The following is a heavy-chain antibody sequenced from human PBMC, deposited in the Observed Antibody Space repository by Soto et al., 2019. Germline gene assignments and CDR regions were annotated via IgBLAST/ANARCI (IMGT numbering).Heavy chain of an antibody. Sequence: PGGSLRLSCAASGFTFSGSAMHWVRQASWKGLEWVGRIRSKANNYATAYGASVKGRFTISRDDSKNTAYLQMNSLKTEDTAVYYCSRQASDFWSGKPQYYMDVWGKGTTVTVSS. D-gene: IGHD3-3*01. J-gene: IGHJ6*03. CDR3: SRQASDFWSGKPQYYMDV. V-gene: IGHV3-73*01. CDR2: IRSKANNYAT. CDR1: GFTFSGSA.